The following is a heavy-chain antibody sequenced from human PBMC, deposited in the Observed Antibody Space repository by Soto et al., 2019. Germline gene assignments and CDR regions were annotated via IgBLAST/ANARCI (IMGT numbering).Heavy chain of an antibody. J-gene: IGHJ3*02. CDR2: INAYNGNT. Sequence: GASVKVSCKASGYTFTSYGISWVRQAPGQGLEWMGWINAYNGNTNYAQKLQGRVTMTTDTSTSTAYMELRSLRSDDTAVYYCARVRFYYDSSGYFDAFDIWGQGTMVTVSS. V-gene: IGHV1-18*01. CDR1: GYTFTSYG. CDR3: ARVRFYYDSSGYFDAFDI. D-gene: IGHD3-22*01.